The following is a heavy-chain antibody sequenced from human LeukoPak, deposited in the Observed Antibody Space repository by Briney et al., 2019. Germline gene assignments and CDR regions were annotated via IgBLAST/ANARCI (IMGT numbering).Heavy chain of an antibody. V-gene: IGHV4-59*12. CDR2: IYYSGST. Sequence: SETLSLTCTVSGGSINDYYWSWIRQPPGKGLEWIGYIYYSGSTNYNPSLKSRVTMSVDTSKNQFSLKLSSVTAADTAVYYCAGGQSGYYPFRDYWGQGTLVTVSS. CDR1: GGSINDYY. CDR3: AGGQSGYYPFRDY. D-gene: IGHD3-22*01. J-gene: IGHJ4*02.